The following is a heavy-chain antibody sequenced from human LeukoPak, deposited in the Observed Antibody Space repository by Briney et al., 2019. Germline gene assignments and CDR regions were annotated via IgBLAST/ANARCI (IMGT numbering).Heavy chain of an antibody. D-gene: IGHD6-19*01. CDR2: ISSSGSTI. CDR1: GLTFSDYY. CDR3: ARHYSSGWYRYFDY. V-gene: IGHV3-11*04. Sequence: KPGGSLRLSCAASGLTFSDYYMSWIRQAPGKGLEWVSYISSSGSTIYYADSVKGRFTISRDNAKNSLSLQMNSLRAEDTAVYYCARHYSSGWYRYFDYWGQGTLVTVSS. J-gene: IGHJ4*02.